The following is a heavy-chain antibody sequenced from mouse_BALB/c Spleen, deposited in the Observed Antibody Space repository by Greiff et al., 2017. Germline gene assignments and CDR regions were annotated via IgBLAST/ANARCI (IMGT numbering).Heavy chain of an antibody. V-gene: IGHV5-12-1*01. J-gene: IGHJ3*01. D-gene: IGHD1-1*01. CDR1: GFAFSSYD. CDR3: ASPYGGFAY. CDR2: ISSGGGST. Sequence: EVMLVESGGGLVKPGGSLKLSCAASGFAFSSYDMSWVRQTPEKRLEWVAYISSGGGSTYYPDTVKGRFTISRDNAKNTLYLQMSSLKSEDTAMYYCASPYGGFAYWGQGTLVTVSA.